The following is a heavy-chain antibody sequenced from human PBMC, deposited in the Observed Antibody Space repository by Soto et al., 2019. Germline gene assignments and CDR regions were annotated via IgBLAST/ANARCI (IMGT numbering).Heavy chain of an antibody. Sequence: PGGSLRLSCAASGFTFSNAWMNWVRQAPGKGLEWVGRIKSKTDGGTTDYAAPVKGRFTISRDDSKNTLYLQMNSLKTEGTAVYYCTTDPVTMIVVVPYSGWGQGTLVTVSS. CDR2: IKSKTDGGTT. J-gene: IGHJ4*02. V-gene: IGHV3-15*07. CDR1: GFTFSNAW. D-gene: IGHD3-22*01. CDR3: TTDPVTMIVVVPYSG.